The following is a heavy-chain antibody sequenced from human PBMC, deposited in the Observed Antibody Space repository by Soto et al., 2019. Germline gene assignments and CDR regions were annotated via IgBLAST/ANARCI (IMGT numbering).Heavy chain of an antibody. J-gene: IGHJ4*02. V-gene: IGHV4-59*08. D-gene: IGHD2-2*01. CDR1: GGTIGDYS. CDR2: IFYRGET. CDR3: DRRSNSNFEGPIV. Sequence: SETLSLTCSVSGGTIGDYSWHWIRQPPGKGLEWIGYIFYRGETKYNPSHSLWSRVTISTDTSKSQVSLKLTSVTAADTALYYSDRRSNSNFEGPIVWGQGSLVT.